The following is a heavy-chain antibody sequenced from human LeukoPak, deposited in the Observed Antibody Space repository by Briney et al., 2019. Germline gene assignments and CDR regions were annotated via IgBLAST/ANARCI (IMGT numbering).Heavy chain of an antibody. CDR1: GFTFSSYG. Sequence: GGSLRLSCAASGFTFSSYGMHWVRQAPGKGLEWVAFIRYDGSNKYYADSVKGRFTISRDNSKNTLYLMNSLRAEDTAVYYCAIRKSGNAIDYWGQGTLVTVSS. V-gene: IGHV3-30*02. J-gene: IGHJ4*02. CDR3: AIRKSGNAIDY. CDR2: IRYDGSNK. D-gene: IGHD5-12*01.